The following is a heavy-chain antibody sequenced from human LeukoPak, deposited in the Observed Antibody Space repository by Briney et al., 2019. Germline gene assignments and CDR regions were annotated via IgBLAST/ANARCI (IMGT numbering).Heavy chain of an antibody. CDR2: ISATGGST. V-gene: IGHV3-23*01. D-gene: IGHD4-17*01. J-gene: IGHJ4*02. CDR1: GFTFSNYA. Sequence: PGGSLRLSCQASGFTFSNYAMNWVRQAPGKGLEWVSSISATGGSTYYADSVKGRFTISRDISKNTLYLQMNSLRAGDTALYYCAKDRRDYGDYHHFDHWGQGTLVTVSS. CDR3: AKDRRDYGDYHHFDH.